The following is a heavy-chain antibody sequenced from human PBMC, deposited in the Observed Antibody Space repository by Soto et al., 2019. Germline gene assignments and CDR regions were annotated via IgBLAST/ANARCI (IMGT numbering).Heavy chain of an antibody. CDR3: ARGGAHYYYYGMDV. Sequence: SGESLKISCNGSGYSFTSYWSRWVRQMPGKGLEWMGRIDPSDSYTNYSPSFQGHVTISADKSISTAYLQWSSLKASDTAMYYCARGGAHYYYYGMDVWGQGTTVTVSS. CDR1: GYSFTSYW. CDR2: IDPSDSYT. V-gene: IGHV5-10-1*01. J-gene: IGHJ6*02. D-gene: IGHD1-26*01.